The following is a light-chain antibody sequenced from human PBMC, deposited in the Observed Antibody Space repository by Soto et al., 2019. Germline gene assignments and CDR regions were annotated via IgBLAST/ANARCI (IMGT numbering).Light chain of an antibody. CDR1: SGNNY. CDR3: YSYEGSYRV. V-gene: IGLV2-8*01. Sequence: QSALPQPPSASGSPCQSVTIACTGTSGNNYVSWYEQHPGKAPKLIIYEVTKRPSGVPDRFSGSKSGNTASLTISGLQAEDEADYNCYSYEGSYRVFANGTKVNVL. J-gene: IGLJ1*01. CDR2: EVT.